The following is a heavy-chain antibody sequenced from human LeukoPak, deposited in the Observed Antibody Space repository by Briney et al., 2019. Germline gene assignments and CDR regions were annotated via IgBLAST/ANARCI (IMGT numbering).Heavy chain of an antibody. Sequence: SVKVSCKASGGTFSSYAISWVRQAPGQGLEWMGRIIPILGIVNYAQKFQGRVTITADKSTSTAYMELSSLRSEDTAVYYCARASGDSDAFDIWGQGTMVTVSS. CDR3: ARASGDSDAFDI. V-gene: IGHV1-69*04. D-gene: IGHD3-10*01. CDR2: IIPILGIV. J-gene: IGHJ3*02. CDR1: GGTFSSYA.